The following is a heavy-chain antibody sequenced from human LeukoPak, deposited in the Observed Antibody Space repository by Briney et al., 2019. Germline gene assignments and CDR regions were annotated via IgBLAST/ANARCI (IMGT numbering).Heavy chain of an antibody. CDR2: INPNSGGT. V-gene: IGHV1-2*02. D-gene: IGHD6-13*01. Sequence: ASVKVSCKASGYTFTGYYMHWVRQAPGQGLEWMGWINPNSGGTNYVQKFQGRVTMTRDTSISTAYMELSRLRSDDTAVYYCARDVKSPGYSSSWYSYWGQGTLVTVSS. CDR1: GYTFTGYY. CDR3: ARDVKSPGYSSSWYSY. J-gene: IGHJ4*02.